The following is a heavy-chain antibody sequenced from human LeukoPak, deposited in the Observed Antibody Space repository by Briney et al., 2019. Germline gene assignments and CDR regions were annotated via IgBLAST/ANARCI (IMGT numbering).Heavy chain of an antibody. V-gene: IGHV3-23*01. J-gene: IGHJ4*02. CDR3: ARGGMVRGPD. CDR1: GLTFSSHA. D-gene: IGHD3-10*01. Sequence: GGSLRLSCVASGLTFSSHAMTWVRQTPGKGLEWVSGITGSGGSTYHADSVKGRFTISRDNSKNTLYLQMNSLRAEDTAVYYCARGGMVRGPDWGQGTLVTVSS. CDR2: ITGSGGST.